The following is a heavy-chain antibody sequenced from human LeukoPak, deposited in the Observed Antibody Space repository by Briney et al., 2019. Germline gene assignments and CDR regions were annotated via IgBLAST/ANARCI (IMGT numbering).Heavy chain of an antibody. Sequence: HPGGSGRLSCAASGFTFSSYGMSWVRQAPGKGLEWVSAISGSGGSTYYADSVKGRFTISRDNSKNTLYLQMNSLRAEDTAVYYCAELGITMIGGVWGKGTTVTISS. CDR1: GFTFSSYG. V-gene: IGHV3-23*01. CDR2: ISGSGGST. D-gene: IGHD3-10*02. J-gene: IGHJ6*04. CDR3: AELGITMIGGV.